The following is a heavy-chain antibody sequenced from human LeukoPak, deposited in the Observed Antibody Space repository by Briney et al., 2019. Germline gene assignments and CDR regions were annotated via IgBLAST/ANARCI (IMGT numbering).Heavy chain of an antibody. CDR1: GGSISSSSYY. CDR2: IYYSGST. CDR3: ARGSLFFDY. D-gene: IGHD6-13*01. V-gene: IGHV4-39*07. J-gene: IGHJ4*02. Sequence: TSETLSLTCTVSGGSISSSSYYWGWIRQPPGKGLEWIGSIYYSGSTYYNPSLKSRVTISVDKSKNQFSLKLSSVTAADTAVYYCARGSLFFDYWGQGTLVTVSS.